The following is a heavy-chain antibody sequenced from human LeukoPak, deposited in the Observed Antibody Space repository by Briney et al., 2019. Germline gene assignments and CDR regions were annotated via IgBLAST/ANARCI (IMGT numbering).Heavy chain of an antibody. J-gene: IGHJ4*02. D-gene: IGHD6-6*01. CDR1: GYTFTSYY. CDR3: ARGLYSSSSGKNY. Sequence: ASVKVSCKASGYTFTSYYMHWVRQAPGQGLEWMGGIIPIFGTANYAQKFQGRVTITADESTSTAYMELSSLRSEDTAVYYCARGLYSSSSGKNYWGQGTLVTVSS. V-gene: IGHV1-69*13. CDR2: IIPIFGTA.